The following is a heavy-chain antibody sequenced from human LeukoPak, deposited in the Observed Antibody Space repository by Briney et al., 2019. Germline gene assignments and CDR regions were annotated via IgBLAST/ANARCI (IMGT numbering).Heavy chain of an antibody. CDR3: ARDLSRKGYCTGGVCYTVFDY. J-gene: IGHJ4*02. D-gene: IGHD2-8*02. Sequence: ASVKVSCKASGYTFTSYGISWVRQAPGQGLEWMGWISAYNGNTNYAQKLQGRVTTTTDTSTSTAYMELRSLRSDDTAVYYCARDLSRKGYCTGGVCYTVFDYWGQGTLVTVSS. CDR1: GYTFTSYG. V-gene: IGHV1-18*01. CDR2: ISAYNGNT.